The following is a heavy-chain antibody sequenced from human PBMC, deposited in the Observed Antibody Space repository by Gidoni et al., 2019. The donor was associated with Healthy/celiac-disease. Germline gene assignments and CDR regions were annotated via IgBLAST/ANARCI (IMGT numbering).Heavy chain of an antibody. CDR1: GFTFSSYD. CDR2: IGTAGDK. Sequence: VQLVESGGGLVQPGESLRLSCAASGFTFSSYDMHWVRHATGKGLEWVSAIGTAGDKYYPGSVKGRFTISRENAKNTLYLQRNSLRAGDTVVYYCARGSDTGGTTFWYFDLWGRGTLVTVSS. V-gene: IGHV3-13*01. J-gene: IGHJ2*01. D-gene: IGHD7-27*01. CDR3: ARGSDTGGTTFWYFDL.